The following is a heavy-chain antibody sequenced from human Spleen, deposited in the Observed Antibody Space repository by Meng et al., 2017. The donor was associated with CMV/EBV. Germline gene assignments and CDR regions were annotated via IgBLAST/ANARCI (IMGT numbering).Heavy chain of an antibody. CDR2: ISWNSGSI. CDR1: DDYA. V-gene: IGHV3-9*03. Sequence: DDYAMDGVRQAPGKGLEWVSGISWNSGSIGYADSVKGRFTISRDNAKNSLYLQMNSLRAEDMALYYCAKEAVPGEYSSSWYLDYWGQGTLVTVSS. CDR3: AKEAVPGEYSSSWYLDY. J-gene: IGHJ4*02. D-gene: IGHD6-13*01.